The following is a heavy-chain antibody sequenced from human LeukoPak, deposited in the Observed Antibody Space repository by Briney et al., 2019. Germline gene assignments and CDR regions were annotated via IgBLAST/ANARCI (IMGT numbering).Heavy chain of an antibody. CDR3: ARIKDGYNDAYDL. J-gene: IGHJ3*01. V-gene: IGHV1-46*01. CDR2: INPDGGVT. CDR1: RYTFTKSY. Sequence: GGPVRISCKASRYTFTKSYIHWGRQAPGHVLEWRGLINPDGGVTNYAQNCQGRVTLTRDTSTSTVYMELSSLRAEDTAIYYCARIKDGYNDAYDLWGQGTVVTVPS. D-gene: IGHD5-24*01.